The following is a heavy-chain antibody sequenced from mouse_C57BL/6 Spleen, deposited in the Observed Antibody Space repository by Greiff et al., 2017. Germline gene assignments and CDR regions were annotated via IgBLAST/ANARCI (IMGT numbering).Heavy chain of an antibody. CDR1: GYTFTSYW. V-gene: IGHV1-74*01. CDR2: IHPSDSDT. Sequence: QVQLQQPGAELVKPGASVKVSCKASGYTFTSYWMHWVKQRPGQGLEWIGRIHPSDSDTNYNQKFKGKATLTVDKSSSTAYMQLSSLTSEDSAVYYCAMDYSNYDYAMDYWGQGTSVTVSS. J-gene: IGHJ4*01. CDR3: AMDYSNYDYAMDY. D-gene: IGHD2-5*01.